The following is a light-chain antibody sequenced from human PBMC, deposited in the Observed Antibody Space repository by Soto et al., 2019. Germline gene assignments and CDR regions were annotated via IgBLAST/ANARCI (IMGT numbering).Light chain of an antibody. V-gene: IGKV3-15*01. CDR2: GAS. J-gene: IGKJ2*01. CDR1: QSVSSN. Sequence: EIVMTQSPATLSVSPGERATLSCRASQSVSSNLAWYQQKPGQAPTLLIYGASARATGIPVRFSGSRSGTEFTLTISSLQSEDFAVYYCQQYGSSPYTFGQGTKLEIK. CDR3: QQYGSSPYT.